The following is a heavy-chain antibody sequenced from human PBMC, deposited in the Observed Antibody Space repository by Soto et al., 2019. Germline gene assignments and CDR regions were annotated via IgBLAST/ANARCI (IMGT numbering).Heavy chain of an antibody. CDR3: ARGSVDTVDSSGFYED. CDR1: GGSFSAYY. Sequence: SETLSLTCAVYGGSFSAYYWSWIRQPPGKGLEWIGEINHSGGTSYNPSLKSRVTISVDTSKSQFSLKLTSVTAADRAVYYCARGSVDTVDSSGFYEDWGQGAPVTVSS. V-gene: IGHV4-34*01. D-gene: IGHD3-22*01. J-gene: IGHJ4*02. CDR2: INHSGGT.